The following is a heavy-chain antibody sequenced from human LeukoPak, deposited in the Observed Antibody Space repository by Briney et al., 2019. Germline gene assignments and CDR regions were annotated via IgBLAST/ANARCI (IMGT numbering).Heavy chain of an antibody. CDR1: GGSISSYY. CDR2: IYYSGST. D-gene: IGHD1-1*01. V-gene: IGHV4-59*01. Sequence: SGTLSLTCTVSGGSISSYYWSWIRQPPGKGLEWIGYIYYSGSTNYNPSLKGRVTISVDTSKNQFSLKLSSVTAADTAVYYCARGGWSEFDYWGQGTLVAVSS. CDR3: ARGGWSEFDY. J-gene: IGHJ4*02.